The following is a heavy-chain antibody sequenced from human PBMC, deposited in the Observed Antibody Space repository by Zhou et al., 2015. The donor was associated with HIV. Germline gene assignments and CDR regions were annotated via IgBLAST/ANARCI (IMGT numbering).Heavy chain of an antibody. V-gene: IGHV1-2*02. CDR1: GYTFIDYY. D-gene: IGHD2-2*02. J-gene: IGHJ6*01. CDR2: FNPHSGAT. Sequence: QVQLVQSGAEVKKPGASVTVSCKASGYTFIDYYLHWVRQAPGKGLEWMGWFNPHSGATDYAQKFQGRLTMTRDTSINTAYMQLRRLRSDDTAVYYCATGCSTTRCFTEYGMDVVGPKGPRSPSPQ. CDR3: ATGCSTTRCFTEYGMDV.